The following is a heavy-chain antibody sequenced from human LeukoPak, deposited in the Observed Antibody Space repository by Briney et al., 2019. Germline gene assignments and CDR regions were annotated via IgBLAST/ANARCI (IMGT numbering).Heavy chain of an antibody. Sequence: GGLLIPCCAASGFTISSYCMCGGRQPPRGGVELGANIKQDGSDKYYLASVKGRFTISRDTAKNPLYLQMDTLRAEDTAVYYSARDPSEVYDILTGYHAHNFDYWGQGTLVTVSS. J-gene: IGHJ4*02. CDR3: ARDPSEVYDILTGYHAHNFDY. D-gene: IGHD3-9*01. CDR1: GFTISSYC. CDR2: IKQDGSDK. V-gene: IGHV3-7*01.